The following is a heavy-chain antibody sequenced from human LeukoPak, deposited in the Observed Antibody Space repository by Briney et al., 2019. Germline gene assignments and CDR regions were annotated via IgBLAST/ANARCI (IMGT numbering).Heavy chain of an antibody. CDR1: GGSISSYY. D-gene: IGHD6-19*01. J-gene: IGHJ6*03. CDR3: ARVPDSSGWFSEDYYYYYMDV. CDR2: IYYSGST. V-gene: IGHV4-59*12. Sequence: SETLSLTCTVSGGSISSYYWSWIRQPPGKGLEWIGYIYYSGSTNYKPSLKSRVTISVDTSKNQFSLKLSSVTAADTAVYYCARVPDSSGWFSEDYYYYYMDVWGKGTTVTVSS.